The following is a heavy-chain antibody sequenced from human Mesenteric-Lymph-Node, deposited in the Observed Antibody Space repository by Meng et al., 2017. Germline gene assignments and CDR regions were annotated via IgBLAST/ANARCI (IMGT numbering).Heavy chain of an antibody. J-gene: IGHJ5*02. CDR2: IIPIFGTA. D-gene: IGHD3-10*01. V-gene: IGHV1-69*06. CDR3: ARKWAFGWFDP. CDR1: GYTFTGYY. Sequence: SVKVSCKASGYTFTGYYMHWVRQAPGQGLEWMGGIIPIFGTANYAQKFQGRVTITADKSTSTAYMELSSLRSEDTAVYYCARKWAFGWFDPWGQGTLVTVSS.